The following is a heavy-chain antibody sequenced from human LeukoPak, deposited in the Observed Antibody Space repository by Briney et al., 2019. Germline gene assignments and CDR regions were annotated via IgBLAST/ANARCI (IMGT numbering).Heavy chain of an antibody. CDR1: GFTLSRYG. V-gene: IGHV3-23*01. CDR3: AKFFMGCCSGGSCDDYFDY. Sequence: GGSLRLSCVASGFTLSRYGMSWVRQAPGKGLEWVSGISGNDGSTYYADSVKGRFTISRDNSKNTLYVQMNNLRVDDTAVYYCAKFFMGCCSGGSCDDYFDYWGQGTLVTVSS. CDR2: ISGNDGST. J-gene: IGHJ4*02. D-gene: IGHD2-15*01.